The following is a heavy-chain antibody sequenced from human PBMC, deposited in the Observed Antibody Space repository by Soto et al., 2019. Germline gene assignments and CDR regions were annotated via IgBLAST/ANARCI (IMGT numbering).Heavy chain of an antibody. CDR3: AKDSRAFCGGDCSKDY. V-gene: IGHV3-23*01. CDR1: GFIFSNYA. CDR2: TSFSGGRT. Sequence: GGSLRLSCAASGFIFSNYAMTWVRQGPGRGLEWVSTTSFSGGRTYYADSVKGRFTISRDNSNNTLFLQMSSLRAEDTAIYYCAKDSRAFCGGDCSKDYWGQGTLVTVSS. D-gene: IGHD2-21*02. J-gene: IGHJ4*02.